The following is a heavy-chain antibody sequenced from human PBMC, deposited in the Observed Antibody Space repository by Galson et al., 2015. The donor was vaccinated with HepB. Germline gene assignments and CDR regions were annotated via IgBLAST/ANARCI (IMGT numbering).Heavy chain of an antibody. CDR1: GYTFINYG. D-gene: IGHD3-10*01. V-gene: IGHV1-18*04. CDR3: ARVPSYYYGAGSY. Sequence: SVKVSCKASGYTFINYGISWVRQAPGQGLEWMGWITAYNSNTNYAQKFQDRVTMTIDTFTTTGYLELRSLRSDDTAVYYCARVPSYYYGAGSYWGRGTRVTVSS. J-gene: IGHJ4*02. CDR2: ITAYNSNT.